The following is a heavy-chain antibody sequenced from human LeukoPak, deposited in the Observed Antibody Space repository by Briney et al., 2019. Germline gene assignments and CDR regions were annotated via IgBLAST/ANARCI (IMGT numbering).Heavy chain of an antibody. V-gene: IGHV1-46*01. Sequence: ASVKVSCKASGYTFTSYYMHWVRQAPGQGLEWMGIINPSGGSTSYAQKFQGRVTMTRDTSTSTVYMELSSLRSEDTAVYYCAKAGSSSFNRAYYMDVWGKGTTVTVSS. CDR1: GYTFTSYY. CDR3: AKAGSSSFNRAYYMDV. J-gene: IGHJ6*03. CDR2: INPSGGST. D-gene: IGHD6-6*01.